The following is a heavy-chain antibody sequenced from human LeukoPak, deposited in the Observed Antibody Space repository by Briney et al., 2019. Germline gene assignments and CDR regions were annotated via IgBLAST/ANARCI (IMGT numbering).Heavy chain of an antibody. J-gene: IGHJ3*02. D-gene: IGHD6-13*01. Sequence: SVKVSCKASGGTFSSYAISWVRQAPGQGLEWMGGIISIFGTANYAQKFQGRVTITADESTSTAYMELSSLRSEDTAVYYCARDREEYSSSWYVAFDIWGQGTMVTVSS. V-gene: IGHV1-69*13. CDR2: IISIFGTA. CDR1: GGTFSSYA. CDR3: ARDREEYSSSWYVAFDI.